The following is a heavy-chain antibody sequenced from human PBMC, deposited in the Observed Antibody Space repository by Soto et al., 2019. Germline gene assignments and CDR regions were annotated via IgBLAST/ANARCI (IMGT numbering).Heavy chain of an antibody. J-gene: IGHJ4*02. CDR3: ARDLWEYDSSGYKLDY. Sequence: ASVKVSCKASGYTFTGYYMHWVRQAPGQGLEWMGWINPNSGGTNYAQKFQGRVTMTRDTSISTAYMELSRLRSDDTAVYYCARDLWEYDSSGYKLDYWGQGTLVTVSS. CDR2: INPNSGGT. D-gene: IGHD3-22*01. V-gene: IGHV1-2*02. CDR1: GYTFTGYY.